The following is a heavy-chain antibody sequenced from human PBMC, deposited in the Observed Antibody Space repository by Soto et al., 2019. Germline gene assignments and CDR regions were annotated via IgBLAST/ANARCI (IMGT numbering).Heavy chain of an antibody. CDR2: ISSHGRDI. CDR3: ARGAALAGKFDL. V-gene: IGHV3-21*06. Sequence: EVQLVESGGGLVKPGGSVRLSCEASGFTFTSDSMTWVRQAPGKGLEWVSSISSHGRDIFYADSVKGRFTISRDNAKDSLHLQMNSLPGEDSAVYYCARGAALAGKFDLWGQGTLVTVSS. D-gene: IGHD6-19*01. J-gene: IGHJ4*02. CDR1: GFTFTSDS.